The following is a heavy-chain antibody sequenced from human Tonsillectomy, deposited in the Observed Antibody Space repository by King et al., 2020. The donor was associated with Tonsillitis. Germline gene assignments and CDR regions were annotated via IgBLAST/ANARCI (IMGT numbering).Heavy chain of an antibody. J-gene: IGHJ3*02. Sequence: QVQLVESGGGVVQPGRSLRLSCAASGFTFSSYAMHWVRQAPGQGLEWVAVISYDGSNKYYADSVKGRFTISRDNSKNTLYLQMNSLRAEDTAVYYCARDSSPTDSSGYYCDAFDIWGQGTMVTVSS. D-gene: IGHD3-22*01. CDR2: ISYDGSNK. V-gene: IGHV3-30*01. CDR3: ARDSSPTDSSGYYCDAFDI. CDR1: GFTFSSYA.